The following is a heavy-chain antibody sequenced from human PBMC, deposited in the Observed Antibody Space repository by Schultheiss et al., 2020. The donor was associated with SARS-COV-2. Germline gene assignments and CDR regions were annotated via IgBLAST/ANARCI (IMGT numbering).Heavy chain of an antibody. J-gene: IGHJ6*02. V-gene: IGHV4-61*01. CDR1: GGSVSSGSYY. Sequence: SETLSLTCTVSGGSVSSGSYYWSWIRQPPGKGLEWIGYIYYSGTTNYNPSLKSRVTISVDTSKNQFSLKLSSVTAADTAVYYCAGYSGHWNYLNYYYYGMDVWGQGTTVTVSS. CDR2: IYYSGTT. CDR3: AGYSGHWNYLNYYYYGMDV. D-gene: IGHD1-7*01.